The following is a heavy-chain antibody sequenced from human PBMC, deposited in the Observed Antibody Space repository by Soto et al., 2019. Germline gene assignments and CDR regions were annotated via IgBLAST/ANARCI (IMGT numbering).Heavy chain of an antibody. CDR3: AKELQRGMDV. J-gene: IGHJ6*01. D-gene: IGHD4-4*01. Sequence: ASLNVSCKASGYTFSVYHMHWVRQAPGQGLEWMGWINPNSGGTNYAQRFEGRVTMTREMSIKTAYMELSRLTSDDTDVYYCAKELQRGMDVWGQAPTVTVSS. V-gene: IGHV1-2*02. CDR1: GYTFSVYH. CDR2: INPNSGGT.